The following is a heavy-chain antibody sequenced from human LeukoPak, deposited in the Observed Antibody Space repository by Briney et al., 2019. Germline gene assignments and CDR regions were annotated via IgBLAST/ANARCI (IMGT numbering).Heavy chain of an antibody. CDR1: GYTFTGYY. J-gene: IGHJ4*02. V-gene: IGHV1-2*02. Sequence: ASVKVSCKSSGYTFTGYYMHWVRQAPGQGLELMGWINPNSGGTNYSQKFQGRVTMTRDTSISTAYMELSRLRSDDPPVCYFAREEGYCSTTSCSVPFASWGPGKLVTVSS. CDR2: INPNSGGT. CDR3: AREEGYCSTTSCSVPFAS. D-gene: IGHD2-2*01.